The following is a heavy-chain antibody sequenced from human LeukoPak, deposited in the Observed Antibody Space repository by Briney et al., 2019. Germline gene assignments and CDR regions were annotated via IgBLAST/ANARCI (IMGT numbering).Heavy chain of an antibody. CDR3: ATARFCSGGACYAEH. D-gene: IGHD2-15*01. Sequence: GEALQISCKGSGYSFTTSWIGWVRQMPGKGREWMGIIYPGDSDTRYSPSFQGQVTISVDKSISTAYLQWSSLKASDTAMYYCATARFCSGGACYAEHWGQGTLVTVSS. CDR2: IYPGDSDT. J-gene: IGHJ4*02. CDR1: GYSFTTSW. V-gene: IGHV5-51*01.